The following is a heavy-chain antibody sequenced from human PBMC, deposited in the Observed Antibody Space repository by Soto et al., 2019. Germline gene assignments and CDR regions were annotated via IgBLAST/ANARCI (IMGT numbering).Heavy chain of an antibody. Sequence: QVQVVQSGAEVKKPGSSVQVSCKASGGYYRSYTITWVRQAPGQGLEWMGRVIPILGGVNYAQKFQGKVTFTADKSTSTAYMELSSLRSDDTAVYYCARESVGDYPLLDYGGQGTLGTVSS. CDR1: GGYYRSYT. J-gene: IGHJ4*01. V-gene: IGHV1-69*08. D-gene: IGHD4-17*01. CDR3: ARESVGDYPLLDY. CDR2: VIPILGGV.